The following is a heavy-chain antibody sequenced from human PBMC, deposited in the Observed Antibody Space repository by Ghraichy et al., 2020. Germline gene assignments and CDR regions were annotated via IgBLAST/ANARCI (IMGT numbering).Heavy chain of an antibody. CDR1: GFTFSSYS. Sequence: GSLRLSCAASGFTFSSYSMNWVRQAPGKGLEWVSSISSSSSYIYYADSVKGRFTISRDNAKNSLYLQMNSLRAEDTAVYYCARDRYYDSSGSYYYYGMDVWGQGTTVTVSS. CDR2: ISSSSSYI. CDR3: ARDRYYDSSGSYYYYGMDV. J-gene: IGHJ6*02. D-gene: IGHD3-22*01. V-gene: IGHV3-21*01.